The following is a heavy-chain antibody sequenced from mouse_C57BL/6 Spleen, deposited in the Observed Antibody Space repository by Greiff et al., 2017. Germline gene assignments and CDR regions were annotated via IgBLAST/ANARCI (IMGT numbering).Heavy chain of an antibody. CDR3: ARRGIYYGYDGYFDY. Sequence: EVQLQQSGPELVKPGASVKIPCKASGYTFTDYNMDWVKQSPGKSLEWIGDINPNNGGTIYNQKFKGKATLTVDKSSSTAYMELRSLTSEDTAVYYCARRGIYYGYDGYFDYWGQGTTLTVSS. J-gene: IGHJ2*01. D-gene: IGHD2-2*01. CDR1: GYTFTDYN. V-gene: IGHV1-18*01. CDR2: INPNNGGT.